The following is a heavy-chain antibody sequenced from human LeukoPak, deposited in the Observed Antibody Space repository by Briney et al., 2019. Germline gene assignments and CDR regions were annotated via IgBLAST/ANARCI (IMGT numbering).Heavy chain of an antibody. V-gene: IGHV3-48*04. CDR1: GFTFSSYS. D-gene: IGHD2-21*01. J-gene: IGHJ4*02. CDR3: ARDLFGAYCGGTCPTPDY. Sequence: GGSLRLSCAASGFTFSSYSMNWVRQAPGKGLGGVSYFRTGSSNIYYAVSVKGRFTVSRDNAKNTLYLQMNSLRVEDTAVYYCARDLFGAYCGGTCPTPDYWGQGTLVSVSS. CDR2: FRTGSSNI.